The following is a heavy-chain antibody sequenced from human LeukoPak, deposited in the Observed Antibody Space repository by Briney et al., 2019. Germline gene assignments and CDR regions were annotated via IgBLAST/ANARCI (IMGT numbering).Heavy chain of an antibody. CDR3: ARISSGYGAYLEQEAFDI. V-gene: IGHV4-59*01. Sequence: SETLSLTCTVSGGSISSYYWSWIRQPPGKGLEWIGYIYYSGSTNYNPSLKSRVTISVDTSKNQFSLKLSSVTAADTAVYYCARISSGYGAYLEQEAFDIWGQGTMVTVS. J-gene: IGHJ3*02. D-gene: IGHD5-12*01. CDR1: GGSISSYY. CDR2: IYYSGST.